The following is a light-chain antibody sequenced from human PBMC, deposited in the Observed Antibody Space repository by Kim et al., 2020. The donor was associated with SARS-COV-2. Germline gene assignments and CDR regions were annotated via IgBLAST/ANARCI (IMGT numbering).Light chain of an antibody. V-gene: IGKV3-20*01. CDR3: QQYGRSPLT. CDR2: DAS. CDR1: QSVSSSY. J-gene: IGKJ4*01. Sequence: SPGERATLSCRASQSVSSSYLAWYQHKPVQAPRLLISDASSRASGIPDRFSGSGSGTDFTLTITRLEPEDFAVYYCQQYGRSPLTFGGGTKVDIK.